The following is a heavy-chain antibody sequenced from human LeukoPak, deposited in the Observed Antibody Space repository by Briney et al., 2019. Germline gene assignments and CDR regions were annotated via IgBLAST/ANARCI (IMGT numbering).Heavy chain of an antibody. CDR1: GGSISSYY. CDR3: ARVSRGNSVGGDY. Sequence: SETLSLTCTVSGGSISSYYWSWIRQPPGKGLEWIGYIYYSGSTNYNPSLKNRVTISVDTSKNQFSLKLSSVTAADTAMYYCARVSRGNSVGGDYWGQGTLVTVSS. CDR2: IYYSGST. D-gene: IGHD4-23*01. V-gene: IGHV4-59*01. J-gene: IGHJ4*02.